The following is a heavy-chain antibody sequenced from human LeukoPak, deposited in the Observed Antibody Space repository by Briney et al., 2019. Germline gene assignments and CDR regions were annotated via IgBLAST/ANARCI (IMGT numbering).Heavy chain of an antibody. Sequence: ASVKVSCKASGYTFTRYYMHWVRQAPGQGLEWMGWINPNSGGTNYAQKFQGRVTMTRDTSISTAYMELSRLRSDDTAVYYCARVSSVRGVIPNYYFDYWGQGTLVTVSS. V-gene: IGHV1-2*02. D-gene: IGHD3-10*01. CDR3: ARVSSVRGVIPNYYFDY. J-gene: IGHJ4*02. CDR1: GYTFTRYY. CDR2: INPNSGGT.